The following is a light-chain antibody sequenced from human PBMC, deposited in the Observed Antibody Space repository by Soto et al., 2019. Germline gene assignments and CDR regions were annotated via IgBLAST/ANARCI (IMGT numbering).Light chain of an antibody. CDR1: NSDIGGYSY. V-gene: IGLV2-14*01. Sequence: QSALTQPASVSGSPGQSITISCTGTNSDIGGYSYVSWYKQYPGKAHTLMIFAVSDRPSGVSYRFSGSKSGNTASLTISGLQAEDEADYYCSSFTSSNTWVFGGGTKLTVL. CDR2: AVS. CDR3: SSFTSSNTWV. J-gene: IGLJ3*02.